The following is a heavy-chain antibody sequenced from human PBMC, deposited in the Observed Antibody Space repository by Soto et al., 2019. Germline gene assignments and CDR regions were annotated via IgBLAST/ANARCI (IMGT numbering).Heavy chain of an antibody. D-gene: IGHD3-22*01. CDR3: ARVSYYFSSGYYSRAPMRYYYYGMDV. Sequence: SSETLSLTCAVYGGSFSGYYWSWIRQPPGKGLEWIGEINHSGSTNYNQSLKSRVTISVDTSKNQLSLKLSSVTAADTAVYYCARVSYYFSSGYYSRAPMRYYYYGMDVWGQGTTVTVSS. CDR2: INHSGST. J-gene: IGHJ6*02. CDR1: GGSFSGYY. V-gene: IGHV4-34*01.